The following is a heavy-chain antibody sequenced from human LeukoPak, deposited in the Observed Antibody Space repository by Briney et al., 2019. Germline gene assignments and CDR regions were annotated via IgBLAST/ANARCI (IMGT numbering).Heavy chain of an antibody. V-gene: IGHV3-23*01. CDR1: GFTFSSYA. CDR3: AKDPSLEYSSGRVGAFDI. Sequence: PGGSLRLSCAASGFTFSSYAMSWVRQAPGKGLEWVSAISGSGGSTYYADSVKGRFTISRDNSKNTLYLQMNSLRAEDTAVYYCAKDPSLEYSSGRVGAFDIWGQGTMVTVSS. D-gene: IGHD6-19*01. J-gene: IGHJ3*02. CDR2: ISGSGGST.